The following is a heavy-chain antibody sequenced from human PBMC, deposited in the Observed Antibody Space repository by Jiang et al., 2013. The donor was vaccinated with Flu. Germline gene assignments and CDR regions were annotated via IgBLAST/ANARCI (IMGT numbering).Heavy chain of an antibody. D-gene: IGHD3-22*01. Sequence: KPTQTLTLTCTFSGFSLSTSGMCVSWIRQPPGKALEWLALIDWDDDKYYSTSLKTRLTISKDTSKNQVVLTMTNMDPVDTATYYCARISSGYYQYYFDYWAREPWSPSPQ. J-gene: IGHJ4*02. CDR2: IDWDDDK. CDR3: ARISSGYYQYYFDY. V-gene: IGHV2-70*01. CDR1: GFSLSTSGMC.